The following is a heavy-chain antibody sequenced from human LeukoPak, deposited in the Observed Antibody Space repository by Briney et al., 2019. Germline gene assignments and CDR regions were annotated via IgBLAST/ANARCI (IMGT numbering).Heavy chain of an antibody. V-gene: IGHV1-2*02. CDR1: GYTFTGYY. CDR2: INPNSGGT. D-gene: IGHD3-22*01. CDR3: ASSENYYYDSSGYSYFDY. Sequence: ASVKVSCKASGYTFTGYYMHWVRQAPGQGLEWMGWINPNSGGTNYAQKFQGRVTMTRDTSISTAYMELSRLRSDDTAVYYCASSENYYYDSSGYSYFDYWGRGTLVTVSS. J-gene: IGHJ4*02.